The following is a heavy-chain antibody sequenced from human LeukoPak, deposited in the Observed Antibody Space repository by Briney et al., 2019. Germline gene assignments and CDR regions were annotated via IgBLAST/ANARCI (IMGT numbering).Heavy chain of an antibody. V-gene: IGHV3-11*01. Sequence: GGSLRLSCAASGFTFSDYYMSWIRQAPGKGLEWVSYISSSGSTIYYADSVKGRFTISRDNAKNSLYLQMNSLRAEDTAVYYCARAMGSSGWISADYCGMDVWGQGTTVTVSS. J-gene: IGHJ6*02. CDR3: ARAMGSSGWISADYCGMDV. CDR2: ISSSGSTI. D-gene: IGHD6-19*01. CDR1: GFTFSDYY.